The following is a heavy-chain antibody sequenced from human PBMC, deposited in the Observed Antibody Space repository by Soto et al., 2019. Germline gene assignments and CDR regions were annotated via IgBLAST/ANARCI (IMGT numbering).Heavy chain of an antibody. J-gene: IGHJ4*02. V-gene: IGHV3-30-3*01. CDR2: ISYDGINK. Sequence: QVQLVESGGGVVQPGRSLTLSCAASGFSFSTYAMHWVRQAPGKGLEWVAVISYDGINKYYADSVKGRFTISRDNSKNTLYLQMNSLGAEDTAVYYCASEADWGQGILVTVSS. CDR1: GFSFSTYA. CDR3: ASEAD. D-gene: IGHD6-13*01.